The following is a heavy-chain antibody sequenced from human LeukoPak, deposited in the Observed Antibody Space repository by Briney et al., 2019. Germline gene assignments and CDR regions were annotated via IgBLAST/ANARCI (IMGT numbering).Heavy chain of an antibody. V-gene: IGHV1-2*06. CDR2: HNPNSGGT. J-gene: IGHJ4*02. CDR3: ARSPSGWYGDY. Sequence: GASVTVSCKASGYTFTDYYMHWVRQAPGQGLEWMGRHNPNSGGTSSARKFQGRVTVTRDTSISTVYMELSRLTSDDTAVYYCARSPSGWYGDYWGQGTLVTVSS. CDR1: GYTFTDYY. D-gene: IGHD6-19*01.